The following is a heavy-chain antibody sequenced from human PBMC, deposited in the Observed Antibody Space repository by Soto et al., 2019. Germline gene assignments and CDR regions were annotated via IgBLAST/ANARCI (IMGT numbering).Heavy chain of an antibody. D-gene: IGHD2-8*01. CDR2: IDPGSGHA. J-gene: IGHJ4*02. Sequence: QVPLVQSGAEVKKPGASVRVSCKPSGYTLTNYAIQWVRQAAGQRLEWLGWIDPGSGHATYSQKFQGRTTLSRDYSASTFYLDLSSLTSEDTAVYFCTRDLNGGNPFDYWGQGTLVTVSS. V-gene: IGHV1-3*01. CDR3: TRDLNGGNPFDY. CDR1: GYTLTNYA.